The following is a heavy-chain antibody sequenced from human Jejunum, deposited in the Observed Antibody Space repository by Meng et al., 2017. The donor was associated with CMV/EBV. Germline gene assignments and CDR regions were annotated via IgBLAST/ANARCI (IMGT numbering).Heavy chain of an antibody. CDR2: ISSGSSYI. CDR1: GFTFSCYS. Sequence: LSFGASGFTFSCYSMTWVRQAPGEGLEWVSSISSGSSYIYYADSVKGRFTIFRDDAKNSMYLQMNSLRAEDTAVYYCVRDSSFSTYWGQGTLVTVSS. J-gene: IGHJ4*02. V-gene: IGHV3-21*06. CDR3: VRDSSFSTY.